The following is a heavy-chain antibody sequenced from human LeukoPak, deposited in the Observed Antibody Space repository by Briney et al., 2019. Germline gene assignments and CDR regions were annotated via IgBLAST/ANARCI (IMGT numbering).Heavy chain of an antibody. D-gene: IGHD3-3*01. CDR2: ISYDGSNK. V-gene: IGHV3-30*18. J-gene: IGHJ4*02. CDR1: GFTFSSYG. Sequence: GRSLRLSCAASGFTFSSYGMHWVRQAPGKGLEWVVVISYDGSNKYYADYVKGRFTMSSDNSKNTLYLQMNSLRAEDTAVYYCAKDVLRFLEWLPDYWGQGTLVTVSS. CDR3: AKDVLRFLEWLPDY.